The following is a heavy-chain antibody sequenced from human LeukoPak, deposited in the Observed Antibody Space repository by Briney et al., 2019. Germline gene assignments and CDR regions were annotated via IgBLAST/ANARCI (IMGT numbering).Heavy chain of an antibody. CDR2: LYSDGNT. CDR1: GFTVITNG. Sequence: PGGSLRLSCAASGFTVITNGMTWVRQAPGKGLEWASVLYSDGNTKYADSVRGRFTISRDNSKNTLYLEMNSLRPDDTAVYYCARGVEPLAANTLAYWGQGTLVTVSS. CDR3: ARGVEPLAANTLAY. J-gene: IGHJ4*02. D-gene: IGHD1-14*01. V-gene: IGHV3-53*01.